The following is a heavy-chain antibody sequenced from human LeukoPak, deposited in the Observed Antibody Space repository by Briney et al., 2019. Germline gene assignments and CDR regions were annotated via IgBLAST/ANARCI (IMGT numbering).Heavy chain of an antibody. J-gene: IGHJ4*02. V-gene: IGHV3-43*02. Sequence: PGGSLRLSCVAFGLNFDNSAMHWVRQAPGKGLEWVSLISADGGSTFSADSVKGRFSISRDNSKNSLYLHMNSLRSEDTAMYYCAKESGKFDYWGQGTLVAVSS. CDR3: AKESGKFDY. CDR2: ISADGGST. CDR1: GLNFDNSA.